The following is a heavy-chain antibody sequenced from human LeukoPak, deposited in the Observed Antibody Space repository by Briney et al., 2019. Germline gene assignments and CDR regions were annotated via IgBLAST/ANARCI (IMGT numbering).Heavy chain of an antibody. J-gene: IGHJ4*02. V-gene: IGHV4-39*07. Sequence: SETLSLTCTVSGGSISSSSYYWGWIRQPPGKGLEWIGSIYYSGSTYYNPSLKSRVTISVDTSKNQFSLKLSSVTAADTAVYYCARTLLGSLFDYWGQGTLVTVSS. CDR2: IYYSGST. CDR1: GGSISSSSYY. CDR3: ARTLLGSLFDY. D-gene: IGHD2-21*02.